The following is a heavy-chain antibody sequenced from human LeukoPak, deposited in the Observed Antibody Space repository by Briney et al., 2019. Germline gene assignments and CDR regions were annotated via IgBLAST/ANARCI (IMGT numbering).Heavy chain of an antibody. Sequence: GGSLRLSCAASGFTFSSYAMSWVRQAPGKGLEWVSGISGNGGNTFYADSVKGRFTITRDNSQNTLYVQMHSLRAEDTAVYYCAKGSRFGVVIIPYFDHWGQGTLVTVSS. CDR2: ISGNGGNT. J-gene: IGHJ4*02. D-gene: IGHD3-3*01. CDR1: GFTFSSYA. CDR3: AKGSRFGVVIIPYFDH. V-gene: IGHV3-23*01.